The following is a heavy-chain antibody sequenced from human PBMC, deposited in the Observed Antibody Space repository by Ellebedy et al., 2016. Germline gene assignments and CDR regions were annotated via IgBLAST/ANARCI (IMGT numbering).Heavy chain of an antibody. V-gene: IGHV4-30-2*01. D-gene: IGHD3-3*01. Sequence: SETLSLTXAVSGDSISSGGYSWTWIRQPPGKGLEWIGYIYYSGSTYYNPSLKSRVTMSVDRSKNQFSLQLSSVTAADTAVYYCATLTIPGGSDSWGQGILVTVSS. CDR3: ATLTIPGGSDS. CDR1: GDSISSGGYS. J-gene: IGHJ4*02. CDR2: IYYSGST.